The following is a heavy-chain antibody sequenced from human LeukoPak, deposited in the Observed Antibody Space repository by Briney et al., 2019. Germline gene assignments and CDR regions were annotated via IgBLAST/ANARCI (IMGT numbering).Heavy chain of an antibody. D-gene: IGHD3-16*01. J-gene: IGHJ3*02. CDR2: IYYSGST. CDR3: AREYDYVYAFDI. CDR1: GGSISSGGFY. V-gene: IGHV4-31*03. Sequence: SQTLSLTCTVSGGSISSGGFYWSWIRQHPGKGLEWIGYIYYSGSTSYNPSLKSRVTISVDTSKNQFSLNLSSVTAAGTAVYYCAREYDYVYAFDIWGQGTMVTVSS.